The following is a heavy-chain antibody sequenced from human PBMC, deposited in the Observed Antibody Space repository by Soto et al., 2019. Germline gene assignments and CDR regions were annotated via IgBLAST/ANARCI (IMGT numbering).Heavy chain of an antibody. V-gene: IGHV3-30*18. CDR3: ANSDYDFWSGYNDY. CDR2: ISYDGSNK. D-gene: IGHD3-3*01. Sequence: QVQLVESGGGVVQPGRSLRLSCAASGFTFSSYGMHWVRQAPGKGLEWVAVISYDGSNKYYADSVKGRFTISRDNSKNTLYLQMNSLRAEDTAVYYCANSDYDFWSGYNDYWGRGTLVTVSS. CDR1: GFTFSSYG. J-gene: IGHJ4*02.